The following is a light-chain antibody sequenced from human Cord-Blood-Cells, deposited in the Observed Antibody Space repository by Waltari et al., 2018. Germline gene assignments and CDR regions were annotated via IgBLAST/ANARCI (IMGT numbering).Light chain of an antibody. Sequence: QSALTQPASVSGSPGQSITISCTGTSSDVGSYNLVSWYQQHPGKAPKLMIYEGSKRPSGVANRFSGATSANTASLTISGLQADDEADYYCCSYAGSSTWVFGGGTKLTVL. CDR2: EGS. V-gene: IGLV2-23*01. CDR3: CSYAGSSTWV. J-gene: IGLJ3*02. CDR1: SSDVGSYNL.